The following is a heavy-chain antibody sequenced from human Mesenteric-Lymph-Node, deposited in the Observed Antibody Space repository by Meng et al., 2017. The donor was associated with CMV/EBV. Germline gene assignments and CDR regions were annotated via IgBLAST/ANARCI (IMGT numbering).Heavy chain of an antibody. D-gene: IGHD5-18*01. CDR3: AREFYVDTAMVIDS. V-gene: IGHV4-30-4*01. CDR1: NGSLTNVNNY. CDR2: IYYDGSS. Sequence: LRLSCSVSNGSLTNVNNYWSWIRQAPGQALEHIGYIYYDGSSYATPSLKSRVTMSIDTSTNQFSLRLDSVTAADTAVYYCAREFYVDTAMVIDSWGPGALVTVSS. J-gene: IGHJ4*02.